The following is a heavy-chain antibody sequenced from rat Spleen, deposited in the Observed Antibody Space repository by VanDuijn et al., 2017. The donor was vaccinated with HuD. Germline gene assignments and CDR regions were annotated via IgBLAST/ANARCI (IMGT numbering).Heavy chain of an antibody. D-gene: IGHD1-1*01. CDR1: GYSITSSLR. CDR2: INSAGST. CDR3: ATSEGVHYYLPFAY. J-gene: IGHJ3*01. V-gene: IGHV3-3*01. Sequence: EVQLQESGPGLVKPSQSLSLTCSVIGYSITSSLRWNWIRKLLGNKLEWMGYINSAGSTVYNPSLKSRISITRDTSKNQFFLQVNSVSTEDTATYYCATSEGVHYYLPFAYWGQGTLVTVSS.